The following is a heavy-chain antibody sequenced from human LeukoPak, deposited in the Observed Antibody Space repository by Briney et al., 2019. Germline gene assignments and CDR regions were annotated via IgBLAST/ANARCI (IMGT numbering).Heavy chain of an antibody. CDR1: GFTFSTYW. Sequence: GGSLRLSCATSGFTFSTYWMHWVRQAPGKGLVWVSRISPDGSSRSYADSVKGRFTISRDNAKNTLYLQMNSLRFDDAGLYHCINLYYHPTGYWGQGTLVTVSS. CDR3: INLYYHPTGY. V-gene: IGHV3-74*01. D-gene: IGHD2-8*01. CDR2: ISPDGSSR. J-gene: IGHJ4*02.